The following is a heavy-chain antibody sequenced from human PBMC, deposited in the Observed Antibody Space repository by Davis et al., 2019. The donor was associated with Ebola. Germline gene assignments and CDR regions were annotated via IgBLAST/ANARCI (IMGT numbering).Heavy chain of an antibody. Sequence: SAKVSCTASAGTFSSYSISWVRHAPGHGLEWMGGIIPIFGTANYAQPFHGSVTITADESTSAAYMALSSLRSDDTAVYYCARDGDLGYCSSTSCHGWFDPWGQGTLVTVSS. D-gene: IGHD2-2*01. CDR3: ARDGDLGYCSSTSCHGWFDP. J-gene: IGHJ5*02. CDR1: AGTFSSYS. V-gene: IGHV1-69*13. CDR2: IIPIFGTA.